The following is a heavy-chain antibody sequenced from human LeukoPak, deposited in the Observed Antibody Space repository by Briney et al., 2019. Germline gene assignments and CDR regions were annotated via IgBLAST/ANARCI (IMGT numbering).Heavy chain of an antibody. D-gene: IGHD5-18*01. CDR1: GYTFTGYY. V-gene: IGHV7-4-1*02. Sequence: ASVNVSCKASGYTFTGYYMHWVRQAPGQGLEWMGWINTNTRNPTYAQGFTGRFVFSLDTSVSTAYLQISSLKAEDTAVYYCARGWATAIHWGQGTLVTVSS. CDR3: ARGWATAIH. J-gene: IGHJ4*02. CDR2: INTNTRNP.